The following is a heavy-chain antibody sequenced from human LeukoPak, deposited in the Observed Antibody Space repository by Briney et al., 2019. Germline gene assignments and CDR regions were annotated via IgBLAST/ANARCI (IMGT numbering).Heavy chain of an antibody. V-gene: IGHV1-46*01. CDR2: INPSGGST. Sequence: GASVKVSCKASGYTFTSYYMHWVRQAPGQGLEWMGIINPSGGSTSYAQKFQGRVTMTRDTSTSTVYMELSSLRSEDTAVYYCARDLPPAIAAPHYEIKAEYFQHWGQGTLVTVSS. D-gene: IGHD4-17*01. CDR3: ARDLPPAIAAPHYEIKAEYFQH. CDR1: GYTFTSYY. J-gene: IGHJ1*01.